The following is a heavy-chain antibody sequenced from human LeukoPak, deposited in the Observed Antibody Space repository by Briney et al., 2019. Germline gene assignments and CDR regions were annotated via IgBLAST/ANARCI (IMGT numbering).Heavy chain of an antibody. D-gene: IGHD6-19*01. J-gene: IGHJ4*02. CDR3: AKLVRGSSGWYSSYFDY. V-gene: IGHV3-30*04. Sequence: GGSLRLSCAASGFTFSTYAMHWVRQAPGKGLEWVAVISYDGSSKYYADSVKGRFTISRDNSKNTLYLQMNSLRAEDTAVYYCAKLVRGSSGWYSSYFDYWGQGTLVTVSS. CDR1: GFTFSTYA. CDR2: ISYDGSSK.